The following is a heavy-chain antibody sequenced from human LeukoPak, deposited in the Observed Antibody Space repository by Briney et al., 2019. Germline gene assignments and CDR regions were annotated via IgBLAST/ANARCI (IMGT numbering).Heavy chain of an antibody. J-gene: IGHJ4*02. D-gene: IGHD3-22*01. V-gene: IGHV3-7*01. Sequence: PGGSLRLSCAASGFTFSSYAMSWVRQAPGKGLEWVANIKQDGSEEYYVDSVKGRFTISRDNAKNSLYLQMDSLRAEDTAVYYCAVDHDSSGHWGQGTLVTVSS. CDR3: AVDHDSSGH. CDR2: IKQDGSEE. CDR1: GFTFSSYA.